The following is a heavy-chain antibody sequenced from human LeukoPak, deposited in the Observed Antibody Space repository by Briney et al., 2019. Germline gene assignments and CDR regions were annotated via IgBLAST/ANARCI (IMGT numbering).Heavy chain of an antibody. Sequence: SETLSLTCTVSGVSISSSSYHWDWIRQPPGKGLEWIGSIYDNGSTYYSPSLKSRVTISVDTSKNQFSLKLSSVTAADTAVYYCARGRIQLWTYDYWGQGTLVTVSS. CDR2: IYDNGST. D-gene: IGHD5-18*01. V-gene: IGHV4-39*07. CDR3: ARGRIQLWTYDY. CDR1: GVSISSSSYH. J-gene: IGHJ4*02.